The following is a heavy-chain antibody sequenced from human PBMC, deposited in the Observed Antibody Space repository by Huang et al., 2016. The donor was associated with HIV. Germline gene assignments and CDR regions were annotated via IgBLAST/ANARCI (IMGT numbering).Heavy chain of an antibody. D-gene: IGHD3-9*01. CDR3: ATGFDVFFDF. J-gene: IGHJ4*02. V-gene: IGHV1-24*01. Sequence: HVQLVQSRAEVKKPGASVKVSCKVSEYTLTELSIHWVRQPAGKGLEWMGGFDPEIGETIYAQKCQGRVTMTEDTSTETAFMELSGLRPEDTAVYYCATGFDVFFDFWGQGTLVTVSS. CDR1: EYTLTELS. CDR2: FDPEIGET.